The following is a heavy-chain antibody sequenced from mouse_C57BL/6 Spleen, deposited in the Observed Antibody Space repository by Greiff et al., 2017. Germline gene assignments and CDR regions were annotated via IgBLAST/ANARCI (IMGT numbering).Heavy chain of an antibody. CDR2: ITPSTGGT. V-gene: IGHV1-42*01. J-gene: IGHJ4*01. CDR1: GYSFTGYY. CDR3: AREGIITTVVAPGAMDY. Sequence: VQLQQSGPELVKPGASVKISCKASGYSFTGYYMNWVKQSPEKSLEWIGEITPSTGGTTYNQKFKAKATLTVDKSSSTAYMQLKSLTSEDSAVYYCAREGIITTVVAPGAMDYWGQGTSVTVSS. D-gene: IGHD1-1*01.